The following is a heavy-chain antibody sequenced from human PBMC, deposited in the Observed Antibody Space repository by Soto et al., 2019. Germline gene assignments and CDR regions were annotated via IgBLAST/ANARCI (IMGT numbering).Heavy chain of an antibody. D-gene: IGHD5-12*01. CDR2: ISYDGSNK. J-gene: IGHJ6*02. CDR1: GFTFSSYA. V-gene: IGHV3-30-3*01. CDR3: ARDRWVSGYDFDYYGMDV. Sequence: GGSLRLSCAASGFTFSSYAMHWVRQAPGKGLEWVAVISYDGSNKYYADSVKGRFTISRDNSKNTLYLQMNSLRAEDTAVYYCARDRWVSGYDFDYYGMDVWGQGTTVTVSS.